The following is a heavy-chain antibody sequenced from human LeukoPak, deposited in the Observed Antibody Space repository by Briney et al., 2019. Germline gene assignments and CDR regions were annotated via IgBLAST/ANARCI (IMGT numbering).Heavy chain of an antibody. J-gene: IGHJ5*02. D-gene: IGHD3-3*01. Sequence: GGSLRLSCAASGFTFSSYWMSWVRQAPGKGLEWVANIKQDRSEKYYVDSVKGRFTISRDNAKNSLYLQMNSLRAEDTAVYYCARDRGYDFWSGYLHENWFDPWGQGTLVTVSS. CDR2: IKQDRSEK. V-gene: IGHV3-7*01. CDR3: ARDRGYDFWSGYLHENWFDP. CDR1: GFTFSSYW.